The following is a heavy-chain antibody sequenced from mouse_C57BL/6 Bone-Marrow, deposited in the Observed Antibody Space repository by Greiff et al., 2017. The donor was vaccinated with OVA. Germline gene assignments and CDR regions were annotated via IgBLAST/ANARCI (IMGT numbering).Heavy chain of an antibody. D-gene: IGHD1-1*01. J-gene: IGHJ1*03. V-gene: IGHV14-4*01. Sequence: EVQLQQSGAELVRPGASVKLSCTASGFTIKDDYMHWVKQRPEQGLEWIGWIDPENGDTDYASKFQGKATITADTSSNTAYLQLSSLTSEDTAVYYCISCRATVVVQWYFDVWGTGTTVTVSS. CDR2: IDPENGDT. CDR3: ISCRATVVVQWYFDV. CDR1: GFTIKDDY.